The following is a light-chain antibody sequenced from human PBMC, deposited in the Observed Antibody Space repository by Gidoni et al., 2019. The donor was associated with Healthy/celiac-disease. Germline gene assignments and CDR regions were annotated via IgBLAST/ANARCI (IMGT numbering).Light chain of an antibody. J-gene: IGKJ5*01. Sequence: EIVLTHSPATLSLSPGERATLSCRASQSVSSYLTWYQQKPGQAPMLLIYDASNRATGIPARFSGSGSGTDFTLTISSLEPEDFAVYYCQQRSNWPPITFGQGTRLEIK. CDR3: QQRSNWPPIT. CDR2: DAS. V-gene: IGKV3-11*01. CDR1: QSVSSY.